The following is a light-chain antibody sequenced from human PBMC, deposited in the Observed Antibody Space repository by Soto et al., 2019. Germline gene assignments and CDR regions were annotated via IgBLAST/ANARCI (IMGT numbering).Light chain of an antibody. CDR2: DAS. J-gene: IGKJ4*01. V-gene: IGKV1-33*01. CDR3: QQFNNLPLT. Sequence: DIQMTQSPSSLSASVGDRVTITCQASQDISNFLNWYQQKPGKAPKLLMSDASNLETGVPSRFSGSGSGTDFTFTICSLQPEDIATYYCQQFNNLPLTFGGGTKVDIK. CDR1: QDISNF.